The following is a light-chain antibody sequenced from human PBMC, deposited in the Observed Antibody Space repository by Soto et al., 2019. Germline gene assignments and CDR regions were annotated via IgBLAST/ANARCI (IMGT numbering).Light chain of an antibody. CDR3: NSCTRSSTLV. Sequence: QSALTQPASVSGSPGQSITISCTGTSSDVGGYNYVSWFQQHPGKAPKLKIYEVSNRPSGVSNRFSGSKSGYTASLTISELQAEDEADYYCNSCTRSSTLVFGGGTKVTVL. J-gene: IGLJ3*02. CDR1: SSDVGGYNY. V-gene: IGLV2-14*03. CDR2: EVS.